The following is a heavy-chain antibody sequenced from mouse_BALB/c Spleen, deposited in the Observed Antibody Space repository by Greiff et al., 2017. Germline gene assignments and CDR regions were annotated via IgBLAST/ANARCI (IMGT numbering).Heavy chain of an antibody. D-gene: IGHD1-1*01. CDR3: ARAAYGSSYGFAY. Sequence: QVQLKESGPGLVAPSQSLSITCTVSGFSLTSYGVPWVRQPPGKGLEWLGVIWAGGSTNYNSALMSRLSISKDNSKSQVFLKMNSLQTDDTAMYYCARAAYGSSYGFAYWGQGTLVTVSA. J-gene: IGHJ3*01. CDR1: GFSLTSYG. V-gene: IGHV2-9*02. CDR2: IWAGGST.